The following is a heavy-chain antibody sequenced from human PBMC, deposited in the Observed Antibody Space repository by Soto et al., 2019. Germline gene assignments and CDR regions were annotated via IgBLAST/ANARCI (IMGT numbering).Heavy chain of an antibody. CDR3: ATQILGATQRDY. V-gene: IGHV3-30*03. Sequence: GGSLRLSCAASGLTFSSYGMHWVRQLPGKGLEWVAVILYDGSNKRYADSVKGRFTISRDNSKNTLFLQMDSLRAEDTAVYYCATQILGATQRDYWGLGTLVTVSS. CDR1: GLTFSSYG. D-gene: IGHD1-26*01. J-gene: IGHJ4*02. CDR2: ILYDGSNK.